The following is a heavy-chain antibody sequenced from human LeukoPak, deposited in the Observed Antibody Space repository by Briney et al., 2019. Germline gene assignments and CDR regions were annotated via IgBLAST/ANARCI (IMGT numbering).Heavy chain of an antibody. D-gene: IGHD3-10*01. CDR1: GYTFTSYG. Sequence: ASVTVSFKASGYTFTSYGISWVRQAPGQGLEWMGWISAYNGNTNYAQKLQGRVTITTDTSTSTAYMELRSLRSDDTAVYYCARDLGYYYGSGSQTLYYYYYGMDVWGQGTTVTVSS. CDR3: ARDLGYYYGSGSQTLYYYYYGMDV. J-gene: IGHJ6*02. V-gene: IGHV1-18*01. CDR2: ISAYNGNT.